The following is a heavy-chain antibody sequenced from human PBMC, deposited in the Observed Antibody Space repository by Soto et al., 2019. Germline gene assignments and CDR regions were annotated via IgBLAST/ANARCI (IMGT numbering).Heavy chain of an antibody. V-gene: IGHV4-4*02. CDR2: LYHSGST. J-gene: IGHJ6*02. Sequence: QVQLQESGPGLVKPSGTLSLTCAVSGGSISSSNWWSWVRQPPGKGLEWIGELYHSGSTNYKPFLKCLVTISVDKSKNQFSLKLSSVTAADTAVYYCARVSGIYYYGMDVWGQGTTVTVSS. CDR3: ARVSGIYYYGMDV. CDR1: GGSISSSNW. D-gene: IGHD1-26*01.